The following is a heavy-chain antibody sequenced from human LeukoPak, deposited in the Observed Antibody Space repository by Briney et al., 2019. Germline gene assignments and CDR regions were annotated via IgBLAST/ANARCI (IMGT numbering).Heavy chain of an antibody. Sequence: PGESLQISCQGSGYSFTSYWIGWVRPMPGKGLEWMGIIYPGDSDTRCSPSFQGQVTISADKSISTAYLQWSSLKASDTAMYYCARQGTDDYGDYLYYYYYGMDVWGQGTTVTVSS. CDR2: IYPGDSDT. CDR1: GYSFTSYW. D-gene: IGHD4-17*01. CDR3: ARQGTDDYGDYLYYYYYGMDV. V-gene: IGHV5-51*01. J-gene: IGHJ6*02.